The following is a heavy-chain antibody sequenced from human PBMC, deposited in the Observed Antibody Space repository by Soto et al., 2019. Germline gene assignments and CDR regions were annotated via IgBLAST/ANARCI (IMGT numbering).Heavy chain of an antibody. CDR3: AKGRGGSGSLTPRVDF. Sequence: VQLLESGGGLVQPGGSLRLSCAASGFTFNNYAMTWVRQAPGKGLEWVSAISGGGDTTSYADSVKARFTVSRDGSKNTLYLQMSSLRAEDTALYYCAKGRGGSGSLTPRVDFWGQGTLVTVSS. J-gene: IGHJ4*02. V-gene: IGHV3-23*01. CDR2: ISGGGDTT. D-gene: IGHD3-10*01. CDR1: GFTFNNYA.